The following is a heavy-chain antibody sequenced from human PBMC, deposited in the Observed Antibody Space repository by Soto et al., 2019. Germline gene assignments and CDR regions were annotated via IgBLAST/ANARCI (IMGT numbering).Heavy chain of an antibody. CDR1: GFTFSNAW. V-gene: IGHV3-15*07. D-gene: IGHD5-18*01. J-gene: IGHJ4*02. CDR3: TTDLPVDTAMLGA. Sequence: EVQLVESGGGLVKPGGSLRLSCAASGFTFSNAWMNWVRQAPGKGLEWVGRIKSKTDGGTTDYAAPVKGRFTISRDDSKNTMYLQMNSLKTEDTDVYYCTTDLPVDTAMLGAWGQGTLVTVSS. CDR2: IKSKTDGGTT.